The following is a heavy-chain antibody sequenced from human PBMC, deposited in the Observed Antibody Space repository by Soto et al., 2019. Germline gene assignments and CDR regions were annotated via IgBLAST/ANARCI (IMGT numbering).Heavy chain of an antibody. CDR2: ISNDGNRQ. Sequence: QLMESGGGVVQPGRSLRLSCVASGFSFSSQAMHWVRQAPGKGLEWVAAISNDGNRQLYADSVKDRFTISRDNSRNTLDLQMNNLRTEDTGVYFCAREIYSYGFVGTPDIWGQGTMVTVSS. CDR1: GFSFSSQA. D-gene: IGHD5-18*01. J-gene: IGHJ3*02. V-gene: IGHV3-30-3*01. CDR3: AREIYSYGFVGTPDI.